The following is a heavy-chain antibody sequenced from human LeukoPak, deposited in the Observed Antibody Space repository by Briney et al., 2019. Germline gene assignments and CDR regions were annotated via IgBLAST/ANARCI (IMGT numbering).Heavy chain of an antibody. D-gene: IGHD6-13*01. V-gene: IGHV4-39*01. CDR3: ARQGSSWYGVSWFDP. CDR2: IYYSGST. CDR1: GGSISSGGYY. Sequence: PSETLSLTCTVSGGSISSGGYYWSWIRQPPGEGLEWIGSIYYSGSTYYNPSLKSRVTISVDTSKNQFSLKLSSVTAADTAVYYCARQGSSWYGVSWFDPWGQGTLVTVSS. J-gene: IGHJ5*02.